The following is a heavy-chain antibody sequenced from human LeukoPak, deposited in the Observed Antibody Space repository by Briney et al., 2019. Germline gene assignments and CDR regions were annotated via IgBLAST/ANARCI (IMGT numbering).Heavy chain of an antibody. Sequence: GASVTVSCKTSGYTFTAYHIHWVRQAPGQGLEWMGWIDPNSGVTNYAQRFQGRVTMTRDTSISSAYMELSRLRSDDTAVYYCARVMPLHYFDSWGQGTLVTVSS. J-gene: IGHJ4*02. D-gene: IGHD2-2*01. CDR3: ARVMPLHYFDS. V-gene: IGHV1-2*02. CDR1: GYTFTAYH. CDR2: IDPNSGVT.